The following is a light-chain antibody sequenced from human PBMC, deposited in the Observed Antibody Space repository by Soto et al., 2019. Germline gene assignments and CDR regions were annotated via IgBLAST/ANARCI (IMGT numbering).Light chain of an antibody. J-gene: IGKJ2*01. Sequence: EIVLTQSPSFLSLSLGERATLSCGASQSVGGNFISWYQQKPGVAPRLLIYAASSRATGIPDRFSGSGSGTDFTLTITSLQPEDFAVYYCQQYDTSPYTFGQGTKLEIK. CDR3: QQYDTSPYT. CDR2: AAS. V-gene: IGKV3D-20*01. CDR1: QSVGGNF.